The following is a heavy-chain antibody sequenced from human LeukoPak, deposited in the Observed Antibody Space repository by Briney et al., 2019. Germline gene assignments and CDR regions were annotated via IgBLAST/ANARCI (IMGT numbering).Heavy chain of an antibody. Sequence: SVKVSCKASGGTFSSYAISWVRQAPGQGLEWMGRIIPILGIANYAQKFQGRVTITADKTTSTACMELSSLRSEDTAVYYCARHHCSGGSCYFDYWGQGTLVTVSS. D-gene: IGHD2-15*01. CDR3: ARHHCSGGSCYFDY. V-gene: IGHV1-69*04. CDR2: IIPILGIA. J-gene: IGHJ4*02. CDR1: GGTFSSYA.